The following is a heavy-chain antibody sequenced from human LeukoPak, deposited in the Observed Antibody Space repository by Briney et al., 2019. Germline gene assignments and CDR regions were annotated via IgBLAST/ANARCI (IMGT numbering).Heavy chain of an antibody. J-gene: IGHJ4*02. CDR1: GFTFSKYW. V-gene: IGHV3-7*01. CDR2: IKKDGSEK. D-gene: IGHD5-18*01. CDR3: ARDVDVAMYDY. Sequence: GPSLTLSCAASGFTFSKYWFSSVRHPPGKGLEWVANIKKDGSEKYYVDSVKGRFTISRENAKNSLYLQMNSLRAEDTAVYYCARDVDVAMYDYWGQGNLVTVSS.